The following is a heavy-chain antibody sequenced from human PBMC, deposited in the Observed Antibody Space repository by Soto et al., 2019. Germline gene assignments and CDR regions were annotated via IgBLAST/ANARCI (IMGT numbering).Heavy chain of an antibody. V-gene: IGHV3-48*03. Sequence: GGPLRLSCIVSGFTFRSFEMNWVRQTPGKGLEWLSYIGRSGETIYYADSVKGRFTISRDNAKSSLFLQMTGLRDEDTGIYYCARDSRGGAARRPTFYYWGRGTLVTVSS. CDR2: IGRSGETI. CDR1: GFTFRSFE. CDR3: ARDSRGGAARRPTFYY. J-gene: IGHJ4*02. D-gene: IGHD6-6*01.